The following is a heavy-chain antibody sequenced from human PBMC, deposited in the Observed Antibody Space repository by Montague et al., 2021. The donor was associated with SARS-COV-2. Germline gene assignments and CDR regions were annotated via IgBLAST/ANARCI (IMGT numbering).Heavy chain of an antibody. Sequence: SLRLSCAASGFTVSSNYMNWVRQAPGKGLEWASVIYSGGSTYYADSVKGRFTISRHNSKNTLYLQMNSLRTEDTAVYYCARVSGDCSGGSCYPPYYFDYWGQGTLVTVSS. CDR3: ARVSGDCSGGSCYPPYYFDY. CDR1: GFTVSSNY. D-gene: IGHD2-15*01. V-gene: IGHV3-53*04. CDR2: IYSGGST. J-gene: IGHJ4*02.